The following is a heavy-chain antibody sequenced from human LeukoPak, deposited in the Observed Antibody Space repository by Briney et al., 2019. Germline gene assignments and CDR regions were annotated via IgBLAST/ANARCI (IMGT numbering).Heavy chain of an antibody. D-gene: IGHD3-10*01. CDR3: AIDDQPGSGSYIFDY. CDR1: GFTFSSYA. Sequence: GGSLRLSXAASGFTFSSYAMSWVGQAPGKGVEWVSAISGSGGSTYYADSVQGRFTISRDNSKNTLYLQMNSLRAEDTAVYYCAIDDQPGSGSYIFDYWGQGTLVTVSS. V-gene: IGHV3-23*01. CDR2: ISGSGGST. J-gene: IGHJ4*02.